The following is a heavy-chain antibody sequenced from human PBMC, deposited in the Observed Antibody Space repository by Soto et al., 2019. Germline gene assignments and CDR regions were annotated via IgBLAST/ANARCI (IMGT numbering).Heavy chain of an antibody. V-gene: IGHV1-69*13. CDR2: IIPIFGTA. J-gene: IGHJ6*02. CDR3: ANSQLLDSNYYYYYGLDV. CDR1: GGTFSSYA. D-gene: IGHD2-2*01. Sequence: GASVKVSCKASGGTFSSYAISWVRQAPGQGLEWMGGIIPIFGTANYAQKFQGRVTITADESTSTAYMELSSLRSEDTAVYYCANSQLLDSNYYYYYGLDVWGQGTTVTVSS.